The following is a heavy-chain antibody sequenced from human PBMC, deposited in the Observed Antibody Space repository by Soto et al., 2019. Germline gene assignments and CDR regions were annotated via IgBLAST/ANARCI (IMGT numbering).Heavy chain of an antibody. CDR2: IYYSGST. CDR1: GGSISSYY. CDR3: ARLSTPLIWFDP. J-gene: IGHJ5*02. V-gene: IGHV4-59*01. D-gene: IGHD4-17*01. Sequence: PSETLSLTCTVSGGSISSYYWSWIRQPPGKGLEWIGYIYYSGSTNYNPSLKSRVTISVDTSKNQFSLKLSSVTAADTAVYYCARLSTPLIWFDPWGQGTLVTVS.